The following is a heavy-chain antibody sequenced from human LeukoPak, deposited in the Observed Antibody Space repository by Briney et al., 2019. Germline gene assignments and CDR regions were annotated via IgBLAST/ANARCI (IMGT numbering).Heavy chain of an antibody. D-gene: IGHD6-19*01. CDR2: IIPIFGTA. CDR3: AGDSSGWYSRYNWFDP. J-gene: IGHJ5*02. V-gene: IGHV1-69*05. CDR1: GYTFTDYY. Sequence: ASVKVSCRASGYTFTDYYMSWVRQAPGQGLEWMGGIIPIFGTANYAQKFQGRVTITTDESTSTAYMELSSLRSEDTAVYYCAGDSSGWYSRYNWFDPWGQGTLVTVSS.